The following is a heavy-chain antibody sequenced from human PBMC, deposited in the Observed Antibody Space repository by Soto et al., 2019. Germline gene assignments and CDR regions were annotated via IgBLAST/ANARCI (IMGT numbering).Heavy chain of an antibody. D-gene: IGHD6-19*01. CDR3: ATRGSGWGEVYYYGMDV. Sequence: ASVKVSCKASGYTFTSYYMHWVRQAPGQGLEWMGIINPSGGSTSYAQKFQGRVTMTRDTSTSTVYMELSSLRSEDTAVYYCATRGSGWGEVYYYGMDVWGQGTTVTVSS. CDR2: INPSGGST. J-gene: IGHJ6*02. CDR1: GYTFTSYY. V-gene: IGHV1-46*01.